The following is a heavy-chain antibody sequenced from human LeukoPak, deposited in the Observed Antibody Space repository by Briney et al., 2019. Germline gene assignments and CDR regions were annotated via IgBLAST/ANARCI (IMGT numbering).Heavy chain of an antibody. Sequence: GGSLRLSCAASGFLFSDYVMHWIRQAPGKGLEWVAVIWYDGSNKYYVDSVKGRFTISRDNSKNTVYLQMDSLRAEDTAVYYCAKGDYNYVWGTYRLGEAFDVWGQGTMVTVSS. V-gene: IGHV3-33*06. CDR1: GFLFSDYV. CDR2: IWYDGSNK. J-gene: IGHJ3*01. CDR3: AKGDYNYVWGTYRLGEAFDV. D-gene: IGHD3-16*02.